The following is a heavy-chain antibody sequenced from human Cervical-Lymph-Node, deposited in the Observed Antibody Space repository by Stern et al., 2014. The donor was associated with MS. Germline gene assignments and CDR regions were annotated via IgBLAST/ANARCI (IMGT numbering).Heavy chain of an antibody. V-gene: IGHV2-5*02. D-gene: IGHD7-27*01. J-gene: IGHJ4*02. CDR2: IYWDDDK. Sequence: QITLKESGPTLVKPTQTLTLTCTSSGFSLSTSGVGVGWIRQPPGKALEWLALIYWDDDKTYRPSLKSRLTITQDTSKNQVVLKMTNVDPVDTGTYYCARLGTGVAFWGQGTLVTVSS. CDR3: ARLGTGVAF. CDR1: GFSLSTSGVG.